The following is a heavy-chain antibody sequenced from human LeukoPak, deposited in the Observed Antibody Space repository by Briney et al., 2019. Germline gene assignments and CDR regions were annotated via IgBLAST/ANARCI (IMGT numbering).Heavy chain of an antibody. V-gene: IGHV3-30*18. J-gene: IGHJ4*02. CDR1: GFTFSTYG. Sequence: GRSLRLSCAASGFTFSTYGMHWVRQAPGKGLEWVAVISYDGRSKYYADSVKGRFTISRDNSKNTLYLQMNSLRAEDTAVYYCANEACGGRCHSDYFDYWGQGTLVTVST. CDR2: ISYDGRSK. CDR3: ANEACGGRCHSDYFDY. D-gene: IGHD2-15*01.